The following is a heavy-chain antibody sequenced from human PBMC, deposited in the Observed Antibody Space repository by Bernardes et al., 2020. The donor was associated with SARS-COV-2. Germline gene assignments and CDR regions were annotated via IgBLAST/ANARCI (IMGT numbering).Heavy chain of an antibody. J-gene: IGHJ2*01. V-gene: IGHV3-23*01. D-gene: IGHD2-15*01. CDR2: FSGSGGYT. CDR1: GFTFSSYA. CDR3: AKVEAAYSALSRWYFDL. Sequence: GGSLRLSCAASGFTFSSYAMSWVRQAPGKGLEWVSTFSGSGGYTYYTDSVKGRFTISRDNSKNTLYLQMNSLRAEDTALYYCAKVEAAYSALSRWYFDLWGRGTLVTVSS.